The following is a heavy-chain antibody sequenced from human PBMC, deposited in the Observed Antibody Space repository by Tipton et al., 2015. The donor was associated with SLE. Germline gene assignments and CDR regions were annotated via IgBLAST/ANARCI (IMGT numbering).Heavy chain of an antibody. D-gene: IGHD3-10*01. J-gene: IGHJ4*02. Sequence: QLVQSGAEVKKTGASVKVSCKTSGYTFRDNYVHWVRQAPGQGLEWMGLINPTGDTTRYTQQFQGRITMTRDTSTTTVYMELNSLRSEDTAVYYCAREGTGSYGYYFDYWGQGALVTVSS. CDR1: GYTFRDNY. CDR2: INPTGDTT. V-gene: IGHV1-46*01. CDR3: AREGTGSYGYYFDY.